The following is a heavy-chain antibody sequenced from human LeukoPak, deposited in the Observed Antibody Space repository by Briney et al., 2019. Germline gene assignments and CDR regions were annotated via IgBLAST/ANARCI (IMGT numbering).Heavy chain of an antibody. CDR3: ARGGAARRPLDY. D-gene: IGHD6-6*01. V-gene: IGHV3-30-3*01. Sequence: PGRSLRLSCAASGFTFSSYAMHWVRQAPGKGLEWVAVISYDGSNKYYADSVKGRFTISRDNSKNTLYLQMNSLRAEDTAVYYCARGGAARRPLDYWGQGTLVTVSS. J-gene: IGHJ4*02. CDR2: ISYDGSNK. CDR1: GFTFSSYA.